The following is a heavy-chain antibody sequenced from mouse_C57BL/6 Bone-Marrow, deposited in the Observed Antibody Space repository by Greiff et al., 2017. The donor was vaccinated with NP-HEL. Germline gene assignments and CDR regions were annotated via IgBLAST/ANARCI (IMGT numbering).Heavy chain of an antibody. Sequence: EVKLMESGPGLAKPSQTLSLTCSVTGYSITSDYWNWIRKFPGNKLAYMGYISYSGSTYYNPPLKSRISITRDTSKNQSYLQLNSVTTEDTATYYCARLGYYGSSYDFDYWGQGTTLTVSS. CDR1: GYSITSDY. J-gene: IGHJ2*01. CDR2: ISYSGST. V-gene: IGHV3-8*01. D-gene: IGHD1-1*01. CDR3: ARLGYYGSSYDFDY.